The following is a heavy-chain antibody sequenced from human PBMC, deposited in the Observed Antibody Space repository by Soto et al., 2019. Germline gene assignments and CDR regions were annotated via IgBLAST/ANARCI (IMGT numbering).Heavy chain of an antibody. D-gene: IGHD6-13*01. J-gene: IGHJ6*02. V-gene: IGHV3-21*01. Sequence: GGSLRLSCAASGFTFISYSMNWVRQAPGKGLEWVSSISSSSSYIYYADSVKGRFTISRDNAKNSLYLQMNSLRAEDTAVYYCAREWGIAASGMDVWGQGTTVTVSS. CDR3: AREWGIAASGMDV. CDR1: GFTFISYS. CDR2: ISSSSSYI.